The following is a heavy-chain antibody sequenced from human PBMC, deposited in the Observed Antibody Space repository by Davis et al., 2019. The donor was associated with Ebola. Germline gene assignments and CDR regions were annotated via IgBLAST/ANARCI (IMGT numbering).Heavy chain of an antibody. CDR1: GYNFYTSW. D-gene: IGHD3-10*01. V-gene: IGHV5-51*01. CDR3: ARLQYMTSSGENWFDP. J-gene: IGHJ5*02. CDR2: IYPGASDT. Sequence: GESLKISCKGSGYNFYTSWIVWVRQLPGEGLEWMGMIYPGASDTRYRPSFQGQITISADTSIRSAFLQWSSLRASDTAMYYCARLQYMTSSGENWFDPWGQGTLVTVSS.